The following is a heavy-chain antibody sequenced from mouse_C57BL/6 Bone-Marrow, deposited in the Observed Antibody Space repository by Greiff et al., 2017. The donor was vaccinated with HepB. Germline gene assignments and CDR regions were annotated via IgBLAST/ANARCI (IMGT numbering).Heavy chain of an antibody. CDR3: TSGGISFDY. CDR2: ISSGGDYI. J-gene: IGHJ2*01. Sequence: EVKLMESGAGLVKPGGSLKLSCAASGFTFSSYAMSWVRQTPEKRLEWVAYISSGGDYIYYADTVKGRFTISTDNARITRYLQMSSLKSEDAAMYYCTSGGISFDYWGQGTTVTVSS. CDR1: GFTFSSYA. V-gene: IGHV5-9-1*02.